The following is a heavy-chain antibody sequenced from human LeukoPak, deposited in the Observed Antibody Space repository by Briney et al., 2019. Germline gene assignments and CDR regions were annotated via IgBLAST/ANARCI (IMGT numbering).Heavy chain of an antibody. D-gene: IGHD5-18*01. CDR1: GFTFSDYY. CDR3: AGGKYTAAFDI. J-gene: IGHJ3*02. V-gene: IGHV3-11*04. Sequence: PGGSLRLSCAASGFTFSDYYMTWFRQAPGKGLEWVSYISGPGTTISYADSVQGRFTISRDNAKNSLYLQVNTLRVEDSAVYYCAGGKYTAAFDIWGQGTMVTVSS. CDR2: ISGPGTTI.